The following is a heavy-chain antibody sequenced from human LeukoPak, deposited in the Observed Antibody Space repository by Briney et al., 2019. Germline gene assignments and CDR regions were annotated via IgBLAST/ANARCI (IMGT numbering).Heavy chain of an antibody. V-gene: IGHV3-74*01. CDR3: ARVTAVAGTSVGVDA. CDR1: GFTFSNYW. Sequence: PGGSLRLSCAASGFTFSNYWMSWVRQTPGKGLVWVSRINSDASVTTYADSVKGRFTISRDNTKNTLYLQMNSLRAEDTAVYYCARVTAVAGTSVGVDAWGQGILVTVS. J-gene: IGHJ4*02. D-gene: IGHD6-19*01. CDR2: INSDASVT.